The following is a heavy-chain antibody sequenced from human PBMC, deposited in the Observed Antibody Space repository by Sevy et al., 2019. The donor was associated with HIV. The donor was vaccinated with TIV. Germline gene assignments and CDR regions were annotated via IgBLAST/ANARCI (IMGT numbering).Heavy chain of an antibody. CDR3: ARTITIFGVVGNYYYYYGMDV. CDR2: ISAYNGNT. Sequence: APVKVSCKASGYTLTSYGLSWVRQAPGQGLEWMGWISAYNGNTNYAQKLQGRVTMTTDTSTRTAYMELRSLRSDDTAVYYCARTITIFGVVGNYYYYYGMDVWGQGTTVTVSS. CDR1: GYTLTSYG. V-gene: IGHV1-18*01. J-gene: IGHJ6*02. D-gene: IGHD3-3*01.